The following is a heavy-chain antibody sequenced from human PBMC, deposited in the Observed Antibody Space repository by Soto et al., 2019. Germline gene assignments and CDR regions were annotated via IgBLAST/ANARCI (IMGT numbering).Heavy chain of an antibody. V-gene: IGHV1-18*01. CDR1: GYTFTSYG. CDR2: ISAYNSNT. CDR3: ARDERFGSQFDP. Sequence: ASVKVSCKASGYTFTSYGISWVRQAPGQGLEWMGWISAYNSNTNYAQKLQGRVTMTTDTSTSTAYMELRSLRSDDTAVYYCARDERFGSQFDPWGQGTLVTVSS. J-gene: IGHJ5*02. D-gene: IGHD3-16*01.